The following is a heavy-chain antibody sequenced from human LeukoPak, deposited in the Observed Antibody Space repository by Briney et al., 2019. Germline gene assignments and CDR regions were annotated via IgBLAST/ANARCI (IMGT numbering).Heavy chain of an antibody. J-gene: IGHJ4*02. V-gene: IGHV3-72*01. D-gene: IGHD1-14*01. Sequence: GGSLRLSCTASGFPFSDYYIDWVRQAPGKGLEWVGRSRPKANGYTTDYAASVKGRFSISRDNAKNMLYLQVNSLRAEDTAVYYCATQQGGNPAYWGQGTLVTVSS. CDR3: ATQQGGNPAY. CDR1: GFPFSDYY. CDR2: SRPKANGYTT.